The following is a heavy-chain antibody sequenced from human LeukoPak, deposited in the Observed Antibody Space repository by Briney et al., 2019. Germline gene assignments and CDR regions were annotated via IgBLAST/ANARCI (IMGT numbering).Heavy chain of an antibody. CDR1: GGPISSGSYY. CDR3: ARGTLLRYFDWSKGAFDI. Sequence: PSQTLSLTCTVSGGPISSGSYYWSWIRQPAGKGLEWIGRIYTSGSTNYNPSLKSQVTISIDTSKNQFSLKLSSVTAADTAVYYCARGTLLRYFDWSKGAFDIWGQGTMVTVSS. D-gene: IGHD3-9*01. V-gene: IGHV4-61*02. J-gene: IGHJ3*02. CDR2: IYTSGST.